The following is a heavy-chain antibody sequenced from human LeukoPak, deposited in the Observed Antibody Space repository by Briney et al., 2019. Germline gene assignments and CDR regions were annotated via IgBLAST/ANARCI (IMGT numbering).Heavy chain of an antibody. CDR1: GFTFSSYS. CDR2: ISSSSSTI. CDR3: ARVSWIGVFNGAYDSRETLDY. D-gene: IGHD3-22*01. J-gene: IGHJ4*02. V-gene: IGHV3-48*02. Sequence: GGSLRLSCAASGFTFSSYSMNWVRQAPGKGLKWVSYISSSSSTIYYADSVKGRFTISRDNAKNSLYLQMNSLRDEDTAVYYCARVSWIGVFNGAYDSRETLDYWGQGTLVTVSS.